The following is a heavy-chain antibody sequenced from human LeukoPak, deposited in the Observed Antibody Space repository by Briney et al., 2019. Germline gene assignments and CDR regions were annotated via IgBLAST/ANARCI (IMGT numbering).Heavy chain of an antibody. Sequence: GGSLRLSCATSRFTFSSYWMHWVRRAPGKGLEWVSSIDTEGNSAAYADSVRGRFTISRDNAKDTLYLQMDSLRAEDTAVYYCAKGRGAGRAIIDYWGQGVRVTVSS. D-gene: IGHD6-13*01. V-gene: IGHV3-74*01. J-gene: IGHJ4*02. CDR1: RFTFSSYW. CDR3: AKGRGAGRAIIDY. CDR2: IDTEGNSA.